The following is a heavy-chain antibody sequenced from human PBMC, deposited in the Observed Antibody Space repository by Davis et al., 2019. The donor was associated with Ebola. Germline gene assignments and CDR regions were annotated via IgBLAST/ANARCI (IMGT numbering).Heavy chain of an antibody. Sequence: GESLKISCAASGITFSSNAMHWVRQAPGKGLEWVAVISYDGNDKYYADSVKGRFTISRDNSKNTLYLQLNSLRADDTAVYYCAKDGTSSRGSHAFDIWGQGTTVTVSS. CDR3: AKDGTSSRGSHAFDI. J-gene: IGHJ3*02. CDR2: ISYDGNDK. V-gene: IGHV3-30*18. CDR1: GITFSSNA. D-gene: IGHD6-6*01.